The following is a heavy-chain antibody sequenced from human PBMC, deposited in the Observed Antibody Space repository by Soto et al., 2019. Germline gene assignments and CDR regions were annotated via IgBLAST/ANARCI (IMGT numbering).Heavy chain of an antibody. V-gene: IGHV3-33*08. CDR3: ARDKPPFDP. CDR2: IWFDGSNK. CDR1: GFTVTTNY. Sequence: GGSLRLSCAASGFTVTTNYMNWVRQAPGKGLEWVAVIWFDGSNKDYADSVKGRFTISRDNSKNTLYLEMNSLRVEDTAVYYCARDKPPFDPWGQGTLVTVSS. J-gene: IGHJ5*02.